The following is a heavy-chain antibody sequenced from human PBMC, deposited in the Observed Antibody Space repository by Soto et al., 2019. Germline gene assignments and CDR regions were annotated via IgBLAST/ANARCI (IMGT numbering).Heavy chain of an antibody. CDR1: GGSLSSYY. CDR3: DRAFDILTRYYFDY. CDR2: IYYSGST. V-gene: IGHV4-30-4*01. J-gene: IGHJ4*02. D-gene: IGHD3-9*01. Sequence: SETLSLTCTVSGGSLSSYYWSWIRQPPGKGLEWIGYIYYSGSTYYNPSLKSRVTISVDTSKNQFSLKLSSVTAADTAVYYCDRAFDILTRYYFDYWGQGTLVTVSS.